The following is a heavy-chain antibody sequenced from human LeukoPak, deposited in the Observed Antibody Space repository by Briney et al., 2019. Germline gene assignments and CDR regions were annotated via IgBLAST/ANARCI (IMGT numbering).Heavy chain of an antibody. D-gene: IGHD6-19*01. J-gene: IGHJ4*02. Sequence: GGSLRLSCAASGFTFSSYAMHWVRQAPGKGLEWVAVMSFDGTHIYYADSVKGRFTISRDNSKNTLYLQMNSLRAEDTAVYYCARYYSHTSAWSEGGLDQWGQGTLVTVSS. CDR3: ARYYSHTSAWSEGGLDQ. CDR1: GFTFSSYA. V-gene: IGHV3-30-3*02. CDR2: MSFDGTHI.